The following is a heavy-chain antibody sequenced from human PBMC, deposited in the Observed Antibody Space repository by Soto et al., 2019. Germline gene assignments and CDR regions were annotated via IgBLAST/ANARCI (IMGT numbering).Heavy chain of an antibody. CDR2: ITTTGRNT. Sequence: EMQLLESGGGLVQPGGSLRLSCAASGFTFISYGMTWVRQAAGKGLEWVSGITTTGRNTYYAESVKGRFTISRDNSKNVVYLQMNRLRAEDTAVYYCARGAAAAGTDWFDAWGQGTLVIVSS. V-gene: IGHV3-23*01. J-gene: IGHJ5*02. CDR1: GFTFISYG. CDR3: ARGAAAAGTDWFDA. D-gene: IGHD6-13*01.